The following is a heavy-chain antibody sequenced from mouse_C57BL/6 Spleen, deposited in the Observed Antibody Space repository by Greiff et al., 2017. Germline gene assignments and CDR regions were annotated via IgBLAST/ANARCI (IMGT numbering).Heavy chain of an antibody. D-gene: IGHD2-4*01. CDR2: INPGSGGT. Sequence: QVQLKESGAELVRPGTSVKVSCKASGYAFTNYLIEWVKQRPGQGLEWIGVINPGSGGTNYNEKFKGKATLTADKSYSTAYMKLSSLTSEDSAVYFCASHLDYEGNAYWGQGTLVTVSA. CDR1: GYAFTNYL. J-gene: IGHJ3*01. CDR3: ASHLDYEGNAY. V-gene: IGHV1-54*01.